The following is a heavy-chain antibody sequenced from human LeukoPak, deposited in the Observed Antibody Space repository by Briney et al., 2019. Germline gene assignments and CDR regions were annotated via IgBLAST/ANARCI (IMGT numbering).Heavy chain of an antibody. CDR2: TNVDGSST. V-gene: IGHV3-74*03. Sequence: PGGSLRLSCVASGFHFDRQWMHWVRQDPGKGLLWVARTNVDGSSTEYAGSVMGRFTVSRDNARNTLYLQMNSLRVEDTATYFCASDLELAVPLLATGAFAFWGQGTKVTVSS. CDR1: GFHFDRQW. CDR3: ASDLELAVPLLATGAFAF. D-gene: IGHD1-7*01. J-gene: IGHJ3*01.